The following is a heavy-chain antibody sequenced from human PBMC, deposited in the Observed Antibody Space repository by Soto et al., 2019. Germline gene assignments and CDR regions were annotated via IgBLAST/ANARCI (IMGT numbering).Heavy chain of an antibody. CDR2: ISYDGSNK. CDR3: ARDRGVVVPAALSH. D-gene: IGHD2-2*01. Sequence: GGSLRLSCAASGFTFSSYAMHWVRQAPGKGLEWVAVISYDGSNKYYADSVKGRFTISRDNSKNTLYLQMNSLRAEDTAVYYCARDRGVVVPAALSHWGQGTLVTVSS. V-gene: IGHV3-30-3*01. CDR1: GFTFSSYA. J-gene: IGHJ4*02.